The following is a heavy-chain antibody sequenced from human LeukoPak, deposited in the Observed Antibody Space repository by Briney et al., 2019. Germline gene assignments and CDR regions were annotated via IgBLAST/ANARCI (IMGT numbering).Heavy chain of an antibody. Sequence: GGSLRPSCVASGFTFSSSWMAWVRQAPGKGLQWVANINHDGSVKNYVGSVKGRFAISRDNAQNSFYLQMNSLETDDTAVYYCAKDSFSKGDYWGQGTLVTVSS. CDR2: INHDGSVK. CDR3: AKDSFSKGDY. V-gene: IGHV3-7*01. J-gene: IGHJ4*02. CDR1: GFTFSSSW. D-gene: IGHD4-11*01.